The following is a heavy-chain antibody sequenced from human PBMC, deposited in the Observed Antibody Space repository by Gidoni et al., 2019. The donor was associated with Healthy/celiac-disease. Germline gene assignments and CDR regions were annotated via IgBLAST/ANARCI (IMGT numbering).Heavy chain of an antibody. V-gene: IGHV1-2*06. CDR3: ARGNIVVVTAIPSDWYFDL. CDR2: INPNSGGT. J-gene: IGHJ2*01. Sequence: QVQLVQSGAEVKKPGASVKVSCKASGYTFTGYYMHWVRQAPGQGLEWMGRINPNSGGTNYAQKFQGRVTMTRDTSISTAYMELSRLRSDDTAVYYCARGNIVVVTAIPSDWYFDLWGRGTLVTVSS. CDR1: GYTFTGYY. D-gene: IGHD2-21*02.